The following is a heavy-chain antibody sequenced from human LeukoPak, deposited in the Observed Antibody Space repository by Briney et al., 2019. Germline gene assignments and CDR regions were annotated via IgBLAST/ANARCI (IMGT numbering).Heavy chain of an antibody. CDR3: ARGYDILTGFDY. CDR1: GVSISSGGYS. J-gene: IGHJ4*02. D-gene: IGHD3-9*01. Sequence: SGTLSLTCGVSGVSISSGGYSWSWIRQPPGKGLEWIGYIYHSGSTYYNPSLKSRVTISVDRSKNQFSLKLSSVTAADTAVYYCARGYDILTGFDYWGQGTLVTVSS. CDR2: IYHSGST. V-gene: IGHV4-30-2*01.